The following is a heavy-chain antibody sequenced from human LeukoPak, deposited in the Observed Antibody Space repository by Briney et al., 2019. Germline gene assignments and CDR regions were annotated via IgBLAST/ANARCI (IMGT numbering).Heavy chain of an antibody. CDR3: AREANSPTARYWYFDL. CDR1: GGSVSSYY. D-gene: IGHD2-21*01. V-gene: IGHV4-59*02. CDR2: VYYSGST. Sequence: SETLSLTCAVSGGSVSSYYWSWMRQPPGKGREWIGYVYYSGSTNYNPALKSRVTISLDTSENQFSLKLISVTAADTAVYYCAREANSPTARYWYFDLWGRGTQVTVSS. J-gene: IGHJ2*01.